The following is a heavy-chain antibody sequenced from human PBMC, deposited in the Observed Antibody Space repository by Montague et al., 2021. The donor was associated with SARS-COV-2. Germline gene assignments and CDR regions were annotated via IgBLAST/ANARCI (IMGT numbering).Heavy chain of an antibody. CDR1: GGSISSSSYY. CDR3: ARKASSGITIFGVVTASYYFDY. CDR2: IYYSGST. V-gene: IGHV4-39*01. D-gene: IGHD3-3*01. Sequence: SETLSHTCTVSGGSISSSSYYWGWIRQPPGKGLEWIGSIYYSGSTYYXXXLERRVTISVDTSKNQFSLKLSSVTAADTAVYYCARKASSGITIFGVVTASYYFDYWSQGTLITVSS. J-gene: IGHJ4*02.